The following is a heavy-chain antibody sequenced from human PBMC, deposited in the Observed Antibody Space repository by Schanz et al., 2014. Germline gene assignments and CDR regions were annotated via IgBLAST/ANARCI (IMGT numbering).Heavy chain of an antibody. J-gene: IGHJ6*02. D-gene: IGHD6-6*01. CDR3: AKNWKGHHITGRPGWSDGMDV. V-gene: IGHV3-23*04. CDR1: GFTFSDYA. Sequence: EVQLEESGGGLVQPGGSLRVSCAATGFTFSDYAMSWVRQAPGKGLEWVSTITSNGGGTYYADSVKGRFTISRDNAKNTLYLQMNSLRVEDTAEYYCAKNWKGHHITGRPGWSDGMDVWGQGTTVTVSS. CDR2: ITSNGGGT.